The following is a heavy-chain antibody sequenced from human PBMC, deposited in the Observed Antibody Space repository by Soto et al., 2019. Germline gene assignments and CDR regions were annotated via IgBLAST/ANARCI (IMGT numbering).Heavy chain of an antibody. CDR2: ISYDGINE. V-gene: IGHV3-30*15. Sequence: QVQLVESGGSVVQPGRSLRLSCEASGFTFTSYAMHWVRQAPGKGLEWVAVISYDGINEYYADSVKGRFTISRDNSKNTLFLQMSSLRVEDTAVYYCARDRLRLGELSLIGYCDDWGQGTLVTVSS. CDR1: GFTFTSYA. J-gene: IGHJ4*02. CDR3: ARDRLRLGELSLIGYCDD. D-gene: IGHD3-16*02.